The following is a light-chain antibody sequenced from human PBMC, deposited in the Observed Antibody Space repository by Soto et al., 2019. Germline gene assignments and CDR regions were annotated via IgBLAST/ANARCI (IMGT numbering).Light chain of an antibody. J-gene: IGLJ1*01. CDR1: SSDVGNFNL. CDR3: CSYAGNKIHYV. V-gene: IGLV2-23*02. Sequence: QSLLTQPASVSGSPGQSITIACAGTSSDVGNFNLVSWYQHHPGKAPKLMIFEVSKRPSGVSNRYSGSKSGNTASLTISGLQAEDEADYYCCSYAGNKIHYVFGTGTKVTVL. CDR2: EVS.